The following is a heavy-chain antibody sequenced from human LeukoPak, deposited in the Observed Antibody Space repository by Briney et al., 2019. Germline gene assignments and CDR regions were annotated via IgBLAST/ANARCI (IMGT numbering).Heavy chain of an antibody. D-gene: IGHD2-15*01. V-gene: IGHV4-34*01. CDR1: VGSFRVYY. Sequence: SETLSLTCTVSVGSFRVYYWSWIRQPPGKGLEWSGEINHRGSTSYNPSLESRVTISVDTSKHQLSLKLNSVTAADTAVYYCATSYIVWGHGTLVTVSS. J-gene: IGHJ4*01. CDR2: INHRGST. CDR3: ATSYIV.